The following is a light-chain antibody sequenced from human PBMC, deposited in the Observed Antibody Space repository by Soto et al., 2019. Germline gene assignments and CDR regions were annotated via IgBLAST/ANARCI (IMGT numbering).Light chain of an antibody. Sequence: HSVLTQPPSVSAAPGQKVTISCSGSRSNIGGNSVSLYQQLPGAAPKVLIYDDDQRPAGIPDRFSGSKSGTSATLGITGFQTGDEADYYCGSWDSSLSAYVFATGTKVTVL. CDR1: RSNIGGNS. J-gene: IGLJ1*01. CDR2: DDD. CDR3: GSWDSSLSAYV. V-gene: IGLV1-51*01.